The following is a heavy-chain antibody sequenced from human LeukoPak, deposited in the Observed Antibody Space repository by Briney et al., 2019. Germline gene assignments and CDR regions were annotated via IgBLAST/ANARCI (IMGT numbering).Heavy chain of an antibody. Sequence: GGTLRLSCAASGFTFSSYGMSWARQAPGKGLEWVSAISGSGGSTYYADSVKGRFTISRDNSKNTLYLQMNSLRAEDTAVYYCARDTIDSSGYYVGFDYWGQGTLVTVSS. J-gene: IGHJ4*02. CDR3: ARDTIDSSGYYVGFDY. CDR1: GFTFSSYG. V-gene: IGHV3-23*01. D-gene: IGHD3-22*01. CDR2: ISGSGGST.